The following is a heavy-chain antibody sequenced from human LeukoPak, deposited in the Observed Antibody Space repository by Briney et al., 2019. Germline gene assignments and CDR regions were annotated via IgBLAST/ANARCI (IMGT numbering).Heavy chain of an antibody. V-gene: IGHV4-31*03. CDR3: ARSPHYDLLVLDP. Sequence: PSQTLSLTCTVSGGSISSGGYYWSWIRQHPGKGLEWIGYIYYSGSTYYNPSLKSRVTISVDTSKNQFSLKLSSVTAADTAVYYCARSPHYDLLVLDPWGQGTLVTVSS. J-gene: IGHJ5*02. D-gene: IGHD3-22*01. CDR2: IYYSGST. CDR1: GGSISSGGYY.